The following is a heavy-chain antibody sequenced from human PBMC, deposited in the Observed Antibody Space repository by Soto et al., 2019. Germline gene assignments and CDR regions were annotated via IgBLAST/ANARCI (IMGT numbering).Heavy chain of an antibody. V-gene: IGHV1-2*02. Sequence: HEHLVQSGAEVKRPGASLKVSCKASGYSFTGYYIHWVRQAPGQGLEWMGWINPDSGATNYAQNYQGRVTLTIDTSISTASMDLTSLTSDDTAVYDCARGDYGTRVYPFPYFDYSGQGTLVLGSS. CDR1: GYSFTGYY. J-gene: IGHJ4*02. D-gene: IGHD3-10*01. CDR3: ARGDYGTRVYPFPYFDY. CDR2: INPDSGAT.